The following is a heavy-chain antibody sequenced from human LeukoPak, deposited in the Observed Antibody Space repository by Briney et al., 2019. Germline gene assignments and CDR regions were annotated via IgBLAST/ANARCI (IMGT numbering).Heavy chain of an antibody. V-gene: IGHV3-48*03. CDR3: AREQTTYYYDSSGSDAFDI. CDR2: ISSSGSTI. D-gene: IGHD3-22*01. J-gene: IGHJ3*02. Sequence: GGSLRLSCAASGFTFSSYEMTWVRQAPGKGLEWVSYISSSGSTIYYADSVKGRFTISRDNAKNSLYLQMNSLRAEDTAVYYCAREQTTYYYDSSGSDAFDIWGQGTMVTVSS. CDR1: GFTFSSYE.